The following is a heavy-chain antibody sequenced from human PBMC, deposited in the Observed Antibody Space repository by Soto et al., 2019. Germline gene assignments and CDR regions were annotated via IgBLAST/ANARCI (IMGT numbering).Heavy chain of an antibody. D-gene: IGHD1-26*01. CDR3: ARVSPDGATYYYYGMDV. Sequence: GGSLRLSCAASGFTFSSYWMHWVRQAPGKGLVWVSRINSDGGSTSYADSVKGRFTISRDNAKNTLYLQMNSLRAEDTAVYYCARVSPDGATYYYYGMDVWGQGTTVTVSS. J-gene: IGHJ6*02. CDR2: INSDGGST. CDR1: GFTFSSYW. V-gene: IGHV3-74*01.